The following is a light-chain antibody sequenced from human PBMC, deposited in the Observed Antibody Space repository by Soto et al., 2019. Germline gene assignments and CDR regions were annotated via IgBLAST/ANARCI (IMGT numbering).Light chain of an antibody. CDR2: DAS. V-gene: IGKV1-5*01. Sequence: DIQMTQSPSTLSASVGDRDTITCRASQSIRPWLAWYQQKPGKAPKLLIYDASTLESGVPSRFSGSGSGTEFTLTISSLQSDDFATYYCQQYHSYSAITFGGGTRVEIK. J-gene: IGKJ4*01. CDR3: QQYHSYSAIT. CDR1: QSIRPW.